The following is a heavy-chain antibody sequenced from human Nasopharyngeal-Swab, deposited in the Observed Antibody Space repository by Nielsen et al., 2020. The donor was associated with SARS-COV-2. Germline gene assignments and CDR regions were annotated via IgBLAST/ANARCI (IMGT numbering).Heavy chain of an antibody. CDR1: GFSLSSYW. J-gene: IGHJ6*02. D-gene: IGHD3-3*01. CDR2: INPDGNTI. CDR3: ARDGLDYDFWSAYFMDV. Sequence: GGSLRLSCAASGFSLSSYWMHWVRQAPGKGLSWVSRINPDGNTINYADSVKGRFTISRDTAKNTLYLQMSSLRVEDTAVYYCARDGLDYDFWSAYFMDVWGQGTTVIVSS. V-gene: IGHV3-74*01.